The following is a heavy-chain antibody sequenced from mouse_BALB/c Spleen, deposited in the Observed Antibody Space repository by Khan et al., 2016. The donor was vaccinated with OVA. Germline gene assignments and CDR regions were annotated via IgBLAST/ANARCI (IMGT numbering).Heavy chain of an antibody. J-gene: IGHJ1*01. Sequence: EVQLVESGGDLVKPGGSLKLSCAASGFTFSGYALSWVRQTPEKRLEWVATISSGDSYTYYPDSVKGRFTISRDNAKNTLYLQMSSLRSEDTAMYDCARPPITTIVATYYWFFDVWGAGTTVTVSS. CDR1: GFTFSGYA. CDR2: ISSGDSYT. CDR3: ARPPITTIVATYYWFFDV. D-gene: IGHD1-1*01. V-gene: IGHV5-9-3*01.